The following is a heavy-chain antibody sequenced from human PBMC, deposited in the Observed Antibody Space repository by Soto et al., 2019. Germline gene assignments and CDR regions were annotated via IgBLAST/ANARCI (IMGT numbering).Heavy chain of an antibody. CDR3: ARTIRYCSGGSCYSYYFDY. CDR2: IIPILGIA. V-gene: IGHV1-69*02. Sequence: ASVKVSCKASGGTFSSYTISWVRQAPGQGLEWMGRIIPILGIANYAQKFQGRVTITADKSTSTAYMELSSLRSEDTAVYYCARTIRYCSGGSCYSYYFDYWGQGTLVTVSS. J-gene: IGHJ4*02. D-gene: IGHD2-15*01. CDR1: GGTFSSYT.